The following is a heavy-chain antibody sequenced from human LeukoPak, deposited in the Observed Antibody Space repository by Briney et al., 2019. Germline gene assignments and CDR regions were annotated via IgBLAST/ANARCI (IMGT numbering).Heavy chain of an antibody. CDR2: INPNSGGT. J-gene: IGHJ4*02. Sequence: ASVKVSCKASGYTFTGYYMHWVRQAPGQGLEWMGWINPNSGGTNYAQKFQGWVTMTRDTSISTAYMELSRLRSDDTAVYFCARGSFYDFWSGYYTVDTSFDYWGQGILVTVSS. D-gene: IGHD3-3*01. CDR3: ARGSFYDFWSGYYTVDTSFDY. CDR1: GYTFTGYY. V-gene: IGHV1-2*04.